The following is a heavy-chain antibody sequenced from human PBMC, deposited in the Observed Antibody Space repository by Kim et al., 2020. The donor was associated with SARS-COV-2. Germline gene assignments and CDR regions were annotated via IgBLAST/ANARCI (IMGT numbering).Heavy chain of an antibody. CDR3: AKDMGSGWYGSYYYYGMDV. D-gene: IGHD6-19*01. Sequence: GGSLRLSCAASGFTFDDYAMHWVRQAPGKGLEWVSGISWNSGSIGYADSVKGRFTISRDNAKNSLYLQMNSLRAEDTALYYCAKDMGSGWYGSYYYYGMDVWGQGTTVTVSS. J-gene: IGHJ6*02. V-gene: IGHV3-9*01. CDR2: ISWNSGSI. CDR1: GFTFDDYA.